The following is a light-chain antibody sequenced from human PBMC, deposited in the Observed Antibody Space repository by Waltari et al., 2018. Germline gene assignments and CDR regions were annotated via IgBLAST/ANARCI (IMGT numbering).Light chain of an antibody. Sequence: NFMLTQPHSVSESPGKTVTISCTRSSGSIATNYAQWYQQRPVSAPTTVIYEVNQRPPGVPDRYSGAIDRSSNSASLTISGLKTEDEADYYCQSYDSSAFYFFGTGTKVTAL. CDR2: EVN. CDR3: QSYDSSAFYF. CDR1: SGSIATNY. V-gene: IGLV6-57*03. J-gene: IGLJ1*01.